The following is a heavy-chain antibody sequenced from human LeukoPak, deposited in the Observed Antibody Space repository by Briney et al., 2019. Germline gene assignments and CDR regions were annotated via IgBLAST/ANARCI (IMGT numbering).Heavy chain of an antibody. D-gene: IGHD3-22*01. V-gene: IGHV4-61*02. CDR3: ARDRYYDSSSYHSKDAFDI. Sequence: SETLSLTCTVSGGSISSGSYYWSWIRQPAGKGLEWIGRIYTSGSTNYNPSLKSRVTISVDTSKNQFSLKLSSVTAADTAVYYCARDRYYDSSSYHSKDAFDIWGQGTMVTVSS. J-gene: IGHJ3*02. CDR2: IYTSGST. CDR1: GGSISSGSYY.